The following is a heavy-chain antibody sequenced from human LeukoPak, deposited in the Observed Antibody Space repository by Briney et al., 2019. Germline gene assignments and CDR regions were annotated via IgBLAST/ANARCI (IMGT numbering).Heavy chain of an antibody. CDR3: ARADRLDGGPYLIGP. V-gene: IGHV1-2*02. J-gene: IGHJ5*02. D-gene: IGHD2-21*01. CDR1: GYSFTDYY. CDR2: INPNSGGT. Sequence: ASVKVSCKTSGYSFTDYYMHWVRQAPGQGLEWMGWINPNSGGTSSAQKFQGRVTMTRDASIATVYMEVSWLTSDDTAIYYCARADRLDGGPYLIGPWGQGTLVTVSS.